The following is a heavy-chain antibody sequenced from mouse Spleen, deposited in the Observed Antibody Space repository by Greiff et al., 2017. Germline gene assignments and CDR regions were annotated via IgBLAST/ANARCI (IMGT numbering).Heavy chain of an antibody. J-gene: IGHJ1*01. Sequence: EVKLVESGGGLVQSGRSLRLSCATSGFTFSDFYMEWVRQAPGKGLEWIAASRNKANDYTTEYSASVKGRFIVSRDTSQSILYLRMNALRAEDTAIYYCARDAGVYGSSYFDVWGAGTTVTVSS. CDR3: ARDAGVYGSSYFDV. V-gene: IGHV7-1*01. CDR1: GFTFSDFY. D-gene: IGHD1-1*01. CDR2: SRNKANDYTT.